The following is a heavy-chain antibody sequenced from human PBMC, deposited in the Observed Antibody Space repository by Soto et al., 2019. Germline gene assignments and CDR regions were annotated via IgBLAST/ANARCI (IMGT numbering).Heavy chain of an antibody. CDR2: INPSGGST. D-gene: IGHD6-13*01. CDR3: ARVFTSAAAGDY. CDR1: GYTFTSYY. Sequence: ASVKVSCKASGYTFTSYYMHWVRQAPGQGLEWMGIINPSGGSTSYAQKFQGRVTMIRDTSTSTVYMELSSLRSEDTAVYYCARVFTSAAAGDYWGQGTLVTVSS. V-gene: IGHV1-46*01. J-gene: IGHJ4*02.